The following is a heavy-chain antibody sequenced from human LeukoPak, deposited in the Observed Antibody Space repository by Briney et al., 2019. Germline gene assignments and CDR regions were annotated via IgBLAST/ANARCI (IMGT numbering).Heavy chain of an antibody. D-gene: IGHD3-10*01. J-gene: IGHJ4*02. CDR2: IYYSGST. Sequence: SETLSLTCTVSGGSISSYYWSCIRQPPGKGLEWIGYIYYSGSTNYNPSLKSRVTISVDTSKNQFSLKLSSVTAADTAVYYCARRATMVRGVIIWGQGTLVTVSS. CDR3: ARRATMVRGVII. V-gene: IGHV4-59*08. CDR1: GGSISSYY.